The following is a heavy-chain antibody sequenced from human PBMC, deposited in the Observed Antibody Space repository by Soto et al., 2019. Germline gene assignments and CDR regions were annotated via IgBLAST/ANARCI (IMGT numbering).Heavy chain of an antibody. V-gene: IGHV4-34*01. CDR1: GGSFSGYY. J-gene: IGHJ4*01. D-gene: IGHD2-21*01. CDR3: ARDKIPILFDY. Sequence: SETLSLTCAVYGGSFSGYYWTWIRQPPGTGLEWIGEINHSGSTNYNPSLKSRVTISVDTSKNQFSLKLTSVTAADTAVYYCARDKIPILFDYWRHGTLVTV. CDR2: INHSGST.